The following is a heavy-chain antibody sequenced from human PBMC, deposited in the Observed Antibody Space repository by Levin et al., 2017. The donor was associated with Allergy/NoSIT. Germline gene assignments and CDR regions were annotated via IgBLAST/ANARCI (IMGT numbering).Heavy chain of an antibody. Sequence: LSLTCAASGFTFSSYGMHWVRQAPGKGLEWVAVISYDGSNKYYADSVKGRFTISRDNSKNTLYLQMNSLRAEDTAVYYCAKDERSGSYYDYYYGMDVWGQGTTVTVSS. CDR1: GFTFSSYG. V-gene: IGHV3-30*18. CDR2: ISYDGSNK. CDR3: AKDERSGSYYDYYYGMDV. J-gene: IGHJ6*02. D-gene: IGHD1-26*01.